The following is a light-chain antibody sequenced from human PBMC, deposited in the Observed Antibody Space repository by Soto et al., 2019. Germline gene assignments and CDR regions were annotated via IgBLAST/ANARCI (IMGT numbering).Light chain of an antibody. Sequence: DIQMTQSPSSLSASLGDRVTITFRASQSISNWLAWYQQKPGKAPKLLIYDASTLESGVPSRFSGGGFGTDFTLTISSLQPDDFATYYCQQYSSYSTFGQGTKVDIK. V-gene: IGKV1-5*01. CDR1: QSISNW. J-gene: IGKJ1*01. CDR2: DAS. CDR3: QQYSSYST.